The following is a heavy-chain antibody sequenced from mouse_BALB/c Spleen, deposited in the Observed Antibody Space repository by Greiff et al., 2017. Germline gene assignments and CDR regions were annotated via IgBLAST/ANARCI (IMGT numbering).Heavy chain of an antibody. V-gene: IGHV2-9*02. CDR2: IWAGGST. CDR1: GFSLTSYG. CDR3: ARDPPYDYYAMDY. J-gene: IGHJ4*01. Sequence: VNVVESGPGLVAPSQSLSITCTVSGFSLTSYGVHWVRQPPGKGLEWLGVIWAGGSTNYNSALMSRLSISKDNSKSQVFLKMNSLQTDDTAMYYCARDPPYDYYAMDYWGQGTSVTVSS.